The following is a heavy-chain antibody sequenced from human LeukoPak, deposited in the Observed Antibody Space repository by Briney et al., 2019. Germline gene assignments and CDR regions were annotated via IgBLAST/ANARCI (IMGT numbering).Heavy chain of an antibody. D-gene: IGHD3-10*01. CDR2: MNPNSGNT. CDR1: GYTFTSYD. CDR3: ARGGGYYGSGSYAY. V-gene: IGHV1-8*01. J-gene: IGHJ4*02. Sequence: ASVKVSCMASGYTFTSYDINWVRRATGQGLEWMGWMNPNSGNTGYAQKFQGRVTMTRNTSISTAYMELSSLRSEDTAVYYCARGGGYYGSGSYAYWGQGTLVTVSS.